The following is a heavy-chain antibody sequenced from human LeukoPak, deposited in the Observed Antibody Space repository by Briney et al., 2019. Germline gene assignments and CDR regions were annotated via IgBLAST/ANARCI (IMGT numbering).Heavy chain of an antibody. D-gene: IGHD3-22*01. CDR3: ARVYTMIVVALGY. V-gene: IGHV1-8*01. CDR2: MNPNSGNT. J-gene: IGHJ4*02. Sequence: ASVKVSCKASGYTFTSYDINWMRQATGQGLEWMGWMNPNSGNTGYAQKFQGRVTMTRNTSISTAYMELSSLRSEDTAVYYCARVYTMIVVALGYWGQGTLVTVSS. CDR1: GYTFTSYD.